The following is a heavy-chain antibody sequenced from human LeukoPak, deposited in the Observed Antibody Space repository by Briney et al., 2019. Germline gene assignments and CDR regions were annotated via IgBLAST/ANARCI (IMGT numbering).Heavy chain of an antibody. V-gene: IGHV3-21*01. Sequence: KTGGSLRLSCAASGFTFSSYSMNWVRQAPGKGLEWVSSISSSSSYIYYADSVKGRFTISRDNAKNSLYLQMNSLRAEDTAVYYCARARWGYCSSTSCHPYFDYWGQGTLVTVYS. CDR1: GFTFSSYS. D-gene: IGHD2-2*01. CDR3: ARARWGYCSSTSCHPYFDY. CDR2: ISSSSSYI. J-gene: IGHJ4*02.